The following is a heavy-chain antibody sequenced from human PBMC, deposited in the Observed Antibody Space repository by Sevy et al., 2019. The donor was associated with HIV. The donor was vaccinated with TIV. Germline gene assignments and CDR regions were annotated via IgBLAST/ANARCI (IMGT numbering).Heavy chain of an antibody. CDR2: ISTRSSAI. CDR3: ARESASGTPGVVYYYYYNMDA. D-gene: IGHD6-13*01. Sequence: GGSLRLSCAASGFTFSSFSMNWVRQAPGKGPEWISYISTRSSAIYYADSMKGRFTISRDNSKNSLYLQMNSLRAEDTAVYYWARESASGTPGVVYYYYYNMDAGGQGTRVTVSS. CDR1: GFTFSSFS. V-gene: IGHV3-48*01. J-gene: IGHJ6*02.